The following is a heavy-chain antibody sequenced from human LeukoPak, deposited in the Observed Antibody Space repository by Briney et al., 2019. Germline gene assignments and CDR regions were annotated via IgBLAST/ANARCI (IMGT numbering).Heavy chain of an antibody. D-gene: IGHD4-17*01. V-gene: IGHV1-2*02. Sequence: ASVKVSCKASVYTFTGYYMHWVRQAPGQGLEWMGWINPNSGGTNYAQKFQGRVTMTRDTSISTAYMELSRLRSDDTAVYYCARANVAYGDYGDAFDIWGQGTMVTVSS. CDR2: INPNSGGT. CDR3: ARANVAYGDYGDAFDI. CDR1: VYTFTGYY. J-gene: IGHJ3*02.